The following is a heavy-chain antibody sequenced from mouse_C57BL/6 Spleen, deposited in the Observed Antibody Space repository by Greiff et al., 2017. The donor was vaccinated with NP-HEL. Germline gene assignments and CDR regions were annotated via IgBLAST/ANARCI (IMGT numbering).Heavy chain of an antibody. V-gene: IGHV1-69*01. CDR2: IDPSDSYT. D-gene: IGHD2-4*01. CDR3: ASGIYYEALFAY. J-gene: IGHJ3*01. Sequence: QVQLQQPGAELVMPGASVKLSCKASGYTFTSYWMHWVKQRPGQGLEWIGEIDPSDSYTNYNQKFKGKSTLTVDKSSSTAYMQLSSLTSEDSAVYYCASGIYYEALFAYWGQGTLVTVSA. CDR1: GYTFTSYW.